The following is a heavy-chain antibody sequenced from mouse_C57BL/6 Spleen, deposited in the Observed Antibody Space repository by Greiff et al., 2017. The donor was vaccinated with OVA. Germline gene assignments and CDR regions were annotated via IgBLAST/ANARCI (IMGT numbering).Heavy chain of an antibody. CDR2: IYPGSGST. J-gene: IGHJ1*03. V-gene: IGHV1-55*01. CDR1: GYTFTSYW. D-gene: IGHD1-1*01. Sequence: QVQLQQPGAELVKPGASVKMSCEASGYTFTSYWITWVKQRPGQGLEWIGDIYPGSGSTNYNEKFKSKATLTVDTSSSTAYMQLSSLTSEDSAVYYCARSPLIATVRWYFDGWGTGTTVTVSS. CDR3: ARSPLIATVRWYFDG.